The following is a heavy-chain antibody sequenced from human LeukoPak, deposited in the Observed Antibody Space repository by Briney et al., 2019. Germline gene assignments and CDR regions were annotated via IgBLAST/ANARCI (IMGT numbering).Heavy chain of an antibody. CDR1: GYSFTSYW. CDR3: ARRPYDYYDSSGYSLDY. D-gene: IGHD3-22*01. CDR2: IYPGDSDT. V-gene: IGHV5-51*01. Sequence: GESLNISCKGSGYSFTSYWIGGVRQMPRKGLEWMGIIYPGDSDTRYSPSFQGQVTISADKTISTAYLQWSSLKASDTAMYYCARRPYDYYDSSGYSLDYWGQGTLVTVSS. J-gene: IGHJ4*02.